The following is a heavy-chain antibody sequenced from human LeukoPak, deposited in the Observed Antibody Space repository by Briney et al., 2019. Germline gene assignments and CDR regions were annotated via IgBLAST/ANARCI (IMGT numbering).Heavy chain of an antibody. Sequence: PGGSLRLSCVASEFTFDDYGMNWVRQAPGKGLEWVSRISWNGGSTTYADSVKGRFTISRGNAKNSLYLQMNSLRAEDTALYYCARDGGWYKRGLDYYYYYYMDVWGKGTSVTVSS. CDR1: EFTFDDYG. D-gene: IGHD6-19*01. J-gene: IGHJ6*03. V-gene: IGHV3-20*04. CDR2: ISWNGGST. CDR3: ARDGGWYKRGLDYYYYYYMDV.